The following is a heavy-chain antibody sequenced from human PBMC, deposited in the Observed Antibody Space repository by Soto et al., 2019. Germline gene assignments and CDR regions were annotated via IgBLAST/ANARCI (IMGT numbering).Heavy chain of an antibody. CDR2: IYPGDSDT. CDR3: ARHTPAPSGNHYSYGMDV. D-gene: IGHD6-13*01. CDR1: GYKFPSYW. V-gene: IGHV5-51*01. J-gene: IGHJ6*02. Sequence: GESLKLSCKGSGYKFPSYWIAWVRQMPGKGLEWMGIIYPGDSDTRYSPSFQGQVTISADKSISTAYLQWSSLKASDTAMYFCARHTPAPSGNHYSYGMDVWGQGTTVTVS.